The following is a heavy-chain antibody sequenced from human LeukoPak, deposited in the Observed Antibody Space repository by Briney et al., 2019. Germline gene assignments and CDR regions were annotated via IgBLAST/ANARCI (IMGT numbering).Heavy chain of an antibody. V-gene: IGHV4-34*01. CDR3: ARRPRVILTGSPRRFDP. CDR1: GGSFSGYY. J-gene: IGHJ5*02. D-gene: IGHD3-9*01. Sequence: SETLSLTCAVYGGSFSGYYWSWIRQPPGKGLEWIGEINHSGSTNYNPSLKSRVTISVDTSKNQFSLKLSSVTAADTAVYYCARRPRVILTGSPRRFDPWGQGTLVTVSS. CDR2: INHSGST.